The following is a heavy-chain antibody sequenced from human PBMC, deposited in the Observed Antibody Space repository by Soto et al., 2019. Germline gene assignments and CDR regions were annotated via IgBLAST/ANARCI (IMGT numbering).Heavy chain of an antibody. V-gene: IGHV4-4*07. CDR2: VYATGTS. J-gene: IGHJ5*02. CDR1: GGSMSKFY. D-gene: IGHD4-17*01. Sequence: SETLSLTCIVSGGSMSKFYWSWIRKTAGKGLEWMGRVYATGTSDYNPSLRSRIAMSVDISKKTFSLRLRSVTAADTGVYYCVRDGSKTLRDCFDPWGQGILVIVSS. CDR3: VRDGSKTLRDCFDP.